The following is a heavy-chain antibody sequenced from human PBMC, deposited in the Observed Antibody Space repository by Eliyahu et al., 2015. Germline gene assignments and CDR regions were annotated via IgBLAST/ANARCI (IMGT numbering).Heavy chain of an antibody. CDR1: GDXISSYY. D-gene: IGHD6-19*01. J-gene: IGHJ4*02. Sequence: QVQLQESGPGLVKPSETLXLTXXXXGDXISSYYXSWIRQPPGKGLEWIAYISYSGSTNYXPSLKSRVTISVDTSKNQLSLRLSSVTAADTAVYYCARDIAVAGNYFDYWGQGTLVTVSS. CDR3: ARDIAVAGNYFDY. CDR2: ISYSGST. V-gene: IGHV4-59*01.